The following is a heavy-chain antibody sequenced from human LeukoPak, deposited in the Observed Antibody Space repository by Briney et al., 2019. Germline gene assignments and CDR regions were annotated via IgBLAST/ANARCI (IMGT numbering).Heavy chain of an antibody. J-gene: IGHJ3*02. Sequence: GGSLRLSCAAFGFTFSDYYMGWIRQAPGKGLEWVSYISSSGSTIYYADSVKGRFTISRDNAKNSLYLQMNSLRAEDTAVYYCARGLDSTLIAAADAPAFDIWGQGTMVTVSS. CDR2: ISSSGSTI. D-gene: IGHD6-13*01. CDR3: ARGLDSTLIAAADAPAFDI. CDR1: GFTFSDYY. V-gene: IGHV3-11*04.